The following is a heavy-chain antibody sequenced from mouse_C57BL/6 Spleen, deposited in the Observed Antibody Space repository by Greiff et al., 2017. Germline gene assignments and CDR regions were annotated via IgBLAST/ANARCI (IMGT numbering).Heavy chain of an antibody. CDR3: ARSLLRSLDY. CDR2: IHPNSGST. D-gene: IGHD1-1*01. V-gene: IGHV1-64*01. CDR1: GYTFTSYW. J-gene: IGHJ2*01. Sequence: QVQLQQPGAELVKPGASVKLSCKASGYTFTSYWMHWVKQRPGQGLEWIGMIHPNSGSTNYNEKFKSKATLTVDKSSSTAYMQLSSLTSEDAAVYYCARSLLRSLDYWGQGTTLTVSS.